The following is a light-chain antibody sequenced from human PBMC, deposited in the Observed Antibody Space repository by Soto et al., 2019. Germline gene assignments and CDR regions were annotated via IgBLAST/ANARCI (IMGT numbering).Light chain of an antibody. CDR1: QSVTSNY. J-gene: IGKJ4*01. CDR3: QQYGGSPEVT. Sequence: EIVLTQSPGTLSLSPGERATLSCRASQSVTSNYLAWYQQKPGLAPRLLIYGASSRAPGIADRFSGSGSGTDFTLTISRLEPVDFAVYYCQQYGGSPEVTFGGGTKVEIK. V-gene: IGKV3-20*01. CDR2: GAS.